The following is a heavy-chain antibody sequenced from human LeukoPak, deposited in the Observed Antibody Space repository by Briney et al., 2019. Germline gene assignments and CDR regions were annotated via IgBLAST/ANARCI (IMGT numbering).Heavy chain of an antibody. J-gene: IGHJ4*02. Sequence: SETLSLTCTVSGGSISSGGYYWSWIRQHPGKGLEWIGYIYDSGSTYYNPSLKSRVTISVDTSKSQFSLKLSSVTAADTAVYYCARAGSYDSSGPLLGAFDYWGQGTLVTVSS. D-gene: IGHD3-22*01. CDR3: ARAGSYDSSGPLLGAFDY. CDR2: IYDSGST. V-gene: IGHV4-31*03. CDR1: GGSISSGGYY.